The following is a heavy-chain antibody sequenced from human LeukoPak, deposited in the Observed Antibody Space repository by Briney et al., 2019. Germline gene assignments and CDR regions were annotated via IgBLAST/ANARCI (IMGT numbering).Heavy chain of an antibody. Sequence: GGSLRLSCAASGFSFSSYAMSWVRQAPEKGLEWVSGISGSGGSTYYADSVKGRFTISRDNSKNTLYLQMNSLRAEDTAVYYCAKDIGKSSTWDNWFDPWGQGTLVTVSS. D-gene: IGHD6-6*01. CDR1: GFSFSSYA. J-gene: IGHJ5*02. V-gene: IGHV3-23*01. CDR3: AKDIGKSSTWDNWFDP. CDR2: ISGSGGST.